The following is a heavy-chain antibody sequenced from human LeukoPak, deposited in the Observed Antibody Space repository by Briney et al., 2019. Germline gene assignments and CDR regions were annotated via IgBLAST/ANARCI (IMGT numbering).Heavy chain of an antibody. CDR3: ARRYGLRLSFDY. V-gene: IGHV3-11*04. CDR1: GGSFSGYY. CDR2: ISSSSSTI. D-gene: IGHD4-17*01. Sequence: LSLTCAVYGGSFSGYYWSWIRQPPGKGLEWVSYISSSSSTIYYADSVKGRFTISGDNAKNSLYLQMNSLRDEDTAVYYCARRYGLRLSFDYWGQGTLVTVSS. J-gene: IGHJ4*02.